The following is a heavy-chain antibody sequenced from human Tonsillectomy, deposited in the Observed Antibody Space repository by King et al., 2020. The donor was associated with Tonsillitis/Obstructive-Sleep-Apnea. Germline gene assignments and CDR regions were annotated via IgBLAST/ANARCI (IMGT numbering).Heavy chain of an antibody. CDR2: ISWNSGSI. CDR3: AKAGGRWLVQEEFDY. V-gene: IGHV3-9*01. Sequence: VQLVESGGGLVQPGRSLRLSCAASGFTFDDYAMHWVRQAPGKGLEWVSGISWNSGSIDYADSVKGRFTISRDNAKNSLYLQMNSLRAEDTALYYCAKAGGRWLVQEEFDYWGQGTLVTVSS. CDR1: GFTFDDYA. J-gene: IGHJ4*02. D-gene: IGHD6-19*01.